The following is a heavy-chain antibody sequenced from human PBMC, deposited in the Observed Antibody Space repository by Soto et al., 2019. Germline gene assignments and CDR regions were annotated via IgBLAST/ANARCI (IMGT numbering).Heavy chain of an antibody. V-gene: IGHV4-61*01. D-gene: IGHD3-16*01. Sequence: SETLSLTCTVSGGSVSRGSYYWSWIRQPPGKGLEWIGYIYYSGSTNYNPSLKSRVTISVDTSKNQFSLKLSSVTAADTAVYYCARWGAAGYLFDYWGQGTLVTVSS. CDR3: ARWGAAGYLFDY. CDR2: IYYSGST. J-gene: IGHJ4*02. CDR1: GGSVSRGSYY.